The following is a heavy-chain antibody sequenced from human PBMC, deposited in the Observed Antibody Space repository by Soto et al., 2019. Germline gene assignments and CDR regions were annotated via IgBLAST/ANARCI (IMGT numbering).Heavy chain of an antibody. D-gene: IGHD6-19*01. CDR1: CYSISSGSY. CDR3: AKAYVMVVAGSTFDY. V-gene: IGHV4-38-2*02. CDR2: IYHGGTT. Sequence: PSETLSLTCTVSCYSISSGSYWGWIRQPPGKGPEWIASIYHGGTTFYNPSLKSRVTVSVDKSNNQFSLKLRSVTAADTAVYYCAKAYVMVVAGSTFDYWGHGTLVTVS. J-gene: IGHJ4*01.